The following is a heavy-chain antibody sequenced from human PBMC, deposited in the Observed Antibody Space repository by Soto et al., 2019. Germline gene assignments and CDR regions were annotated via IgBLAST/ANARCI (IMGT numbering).Heavy chain of an antibody. D-gene: IGHD6-19*01. CDR3: ARGISGWYY. J-gene: IGHJ4*02. V-gene: IGHV3-30*03. CDR2: ISYDGSNK. CDR1: GFTFSTYG. Sequence: GGSLRLSCAASGFTFSTYGMHWVRQAPGKGLEWVAVISYDGSNKYYADSVKGRFTISRDNSKNTLYLQMSSLRAEDTAVYYCARGISGWYYWGQGTLVTVSS.